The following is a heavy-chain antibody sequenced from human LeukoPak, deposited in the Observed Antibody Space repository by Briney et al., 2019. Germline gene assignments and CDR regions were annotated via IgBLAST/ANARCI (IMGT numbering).Heavy chain of an antibody. D-gene: IGHD2-2*03. CDR1: GFTFSSYW. V-gene: IGHV3-74*01. CDR2: INSDGTST. J-gene: IGHJ4*02. CDR3: ARATLDIVGATRTFDY. Sequence: PGGSLRLSCAASGFTFSSYWMHWVRQAPGEGLVCVSRINSDGTSTTYADSVKGRFTISRDNARNTLYTQMNSLRAEDTAVYYCARATLDIVGATRTFDYWGQGTLVTVSS.